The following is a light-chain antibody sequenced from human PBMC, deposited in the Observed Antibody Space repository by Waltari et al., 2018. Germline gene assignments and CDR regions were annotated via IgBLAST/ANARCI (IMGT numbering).Light chain of an antibody. CDR3: SSYTSSSTWV. CDR1: SSDVGAYNY. V-gene: IGLV2-14*03. J-gene: IGLJ3*02. Sequence: QSALTQPASVSGSPGQSITISCTGTSSDVGAYNYVSWYQQHPGKAPKFVIYDVSQRPPGFSNPFSGSTSGNTTSLTISGLQAEDEADYYCSSYTSSSTWVFGGGTKLTVL. CDR2: DVS.